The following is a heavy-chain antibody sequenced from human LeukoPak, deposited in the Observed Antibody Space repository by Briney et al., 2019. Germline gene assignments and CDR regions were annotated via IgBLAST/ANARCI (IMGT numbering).Heavy chain of an antibody. D-gene: IGHD2-15*01. CDR1: GYTFTRYG. CDR3: ARAEEVVVAAHIDV. Sequence: ASVKVSCKASGYTFTRYGIYWVRQAPGQGLEWMGWISGNNGNTKYAQKFQGRVSVTTDTSTSTAYMELRSLRSDDTAVYYSARAEEVVVAAHIDVWGKGTTVIVSS. V-gene: IGHV1-18*01. J-gene: IGHJ6*03. CDR2: ISGNNGNT.